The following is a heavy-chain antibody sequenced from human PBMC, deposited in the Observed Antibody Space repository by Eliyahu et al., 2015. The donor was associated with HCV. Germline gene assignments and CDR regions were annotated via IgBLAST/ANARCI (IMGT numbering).Heavy chain of an antibody. J-gene: IGHJ4*02. V-gene: IGHV4-59*01. Sequence: QVQLQESGPGLVKPSETLSLXCTVSGGSMSTYYWSWFRQPPGRRLEWIGYVYYSGSTSYNPSLKSRVTISVDTSKNQFSLRLTSVTAADTAVYLCARGGWSLDHWGQGTVVTVSS. CDR2: VYYSGST. CDR1: GGSMSTYY. CDR3: ARGGWSLDH. D-gene: IGHD2-15*01.